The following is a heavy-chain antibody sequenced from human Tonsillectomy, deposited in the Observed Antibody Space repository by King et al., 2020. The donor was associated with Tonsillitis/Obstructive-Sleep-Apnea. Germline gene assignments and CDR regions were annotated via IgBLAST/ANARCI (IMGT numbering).Heavy chain of an antibody. Sequence: VQLVESGGGVVQPGRSLRLSCAASGFTFSSYGMHWVRQAPGKGLEWVAVILYDGSNKYYADSVKGRFTISRDNSKNTLYLQMNSLRAEDTAVYYCAKAHWGYSSSTSCRGIDYWGQGTLVTVSS. CDR2: ILYDGSNK. J-gene: IGHJ4*02. CDR1: GFTFSSYG. CDR3: AKAHWGYSSSTSCRGIDY. D-gene: IGHD2-2*01. V-gene: IGHV3-30*18.